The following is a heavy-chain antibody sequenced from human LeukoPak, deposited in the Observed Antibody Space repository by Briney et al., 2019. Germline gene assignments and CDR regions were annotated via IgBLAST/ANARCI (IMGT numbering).Heavy chain of an antibody. Sequence: SETLSLTCAVYSGSLSGYYWSWIRQPPGKGLEWIGSIYHSGSTYYNPSLKSRVTISVDTSKNQFSLKLSSVTAADTAVYYCAQGIAVAEENDAFDIWGQGTMVTVSS. J-gene: IGHJ3*02. V-gene: IGHV4-38-2*01. CDR3: AQGIAVAEENDAFDI. D-gene: IGHD6-19*01. CDR2: IYHSGST. CDR1: SGSLSGYY.